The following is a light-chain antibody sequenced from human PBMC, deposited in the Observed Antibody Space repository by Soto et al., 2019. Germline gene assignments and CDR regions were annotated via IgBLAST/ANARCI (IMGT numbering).Light chain of an antibody. Sequence: QSALTQPASVSGSPGQSITISCTGTSSDIGAYNFVSWYQQHPRKAPKLMLYDVNIRPSGVSIRFSGSKSSTTASLTISGPQAEHQADYYSASLPTSTTLIFRGGTKVTVL. V-gene: IGLV2-14*03. CDR1: SSDIGAYNF. CDR2: DVN. J-gene: IGLJ2*01. CDR3: ASLPTSTTLI.